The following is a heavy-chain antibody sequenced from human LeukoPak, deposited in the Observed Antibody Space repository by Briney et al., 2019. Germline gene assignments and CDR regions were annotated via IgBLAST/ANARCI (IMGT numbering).Heavy chain of an antibody. Sequence: VASVKVSCKASGYTFTSYGISWVRQAPGQGLEWMGWISAYNGNTNYAQKLQGRVTMTTDTSTSTAYMEPRSLRSDDTAVYYCARVNTGITRRDFKYHFDYWGQGTLVTVSS. CDR1: GYTFTSYG. J-gene: IGHJ4*02. D-gene: IGHD1-14*01. CDR2: ISAYNGNT. V-gene: IGHV1-18*04. CDR3: ARVNTGITRRDFKYHFDY.